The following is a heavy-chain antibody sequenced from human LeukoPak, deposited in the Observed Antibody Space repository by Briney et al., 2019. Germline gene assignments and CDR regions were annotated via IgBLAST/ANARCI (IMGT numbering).Heavy chain of an antibody. V-gene: IGHV3-7*01. CDR2: IRYDGNEK. Sequence: GGSLRLSCAASGFSFSTYSMSWVRQAPGKGLECVASIRYDGNEKYYMESVKGRFTTSRDHAKNSLYLQIDNLRAEDTARYFCARDRRRGVAGYGLDVWGQGTTVTVSS. D-gene: IGHD2-15*01. CDR3: ARDRRRGVAGYGLDV. J-gene: IGHJ6*02. CDR1: GFSFSTYS.